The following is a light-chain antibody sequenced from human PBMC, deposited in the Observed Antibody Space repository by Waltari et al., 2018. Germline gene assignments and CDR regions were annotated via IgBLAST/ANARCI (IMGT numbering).Light chain of an antibody. CDR1: HSISSH. J-gene: IGKJ4*01. CDR2: GAS. Sequence: EIVMTQSPATLSVSPGATATLSCRASHSISSHLAWYQQKPGQAPRLLIYGASTWATGIPARFGGSGSVTEFTLTISSLQSEDFAVYYCQKYHRWPRTFGGGTKVEIK. V-gene: IGKV3-15*01. CDR3: QKYHRWPRT.